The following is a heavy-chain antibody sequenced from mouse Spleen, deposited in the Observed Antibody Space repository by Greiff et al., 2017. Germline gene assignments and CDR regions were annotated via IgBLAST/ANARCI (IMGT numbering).Heavy chain of an antibody. J-gene: IGHJ1*01. CDR2: ISYSGST. D-gene: IGHD2-10*02. Sequence: EVHLVESGPGLVKPSQSLSLTCTVTGYSITSDYAWNWIRQFPGNKLEWMGYISYSGSTSYNPSLKSRISITRDTSKNQFFLQLNSVTTEDTATYYCARGGYGKDFDVWGAGTTVTVSS. CDR1: GYSITSDYA. V-gene: IGHV3-2*02. CDR3: ARGGYGKDFDV.